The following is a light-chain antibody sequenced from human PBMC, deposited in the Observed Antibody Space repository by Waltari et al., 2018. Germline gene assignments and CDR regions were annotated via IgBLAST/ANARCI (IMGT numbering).Light chain of an antibody. CDR1: QSVLYSSDNKNY. Sequence: DIVMTQSHDSLAVSLGERATINCKSRQSVLYSSDNKNYFAWSKQKPGQPRKRVMYWASTRESGVPDRVSCSGSGTDFTLTISSLQPEDVAVYYCQQYYTPPITFGQGTRLEIK. CDR3: QQYYTPPIT. CDR2: WAS. V-gene: IGKV4-1*01. J-gene: IGKJ5*01.